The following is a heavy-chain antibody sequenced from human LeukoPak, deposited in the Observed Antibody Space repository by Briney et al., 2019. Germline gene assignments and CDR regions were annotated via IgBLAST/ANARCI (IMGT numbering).Heavy chain of an antibody. J-gene: IGHJ4*03. CDR1: GFTFSSYW. Sequence: PGGSLRLSCAASGFTFSSYWMHWVRQAPGKGLVWVSRINSAGRTTTYADSVTGRFTISRDNAKNSLFLQMNSLRAEDTAVYYCARAGYCSGGNCYLDYWGQGTLVTVSS. CDR2: INSAGRTT. V-gene: IGHV3-74*01. CDR3: ARAGYCSGGNCYLDY. D-gene: IGHD2-15*01.